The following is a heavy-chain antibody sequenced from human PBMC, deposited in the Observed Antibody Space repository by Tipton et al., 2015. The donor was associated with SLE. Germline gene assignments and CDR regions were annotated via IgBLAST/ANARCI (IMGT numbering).Heavy chain of an antibody. D-gene: IGHD3-10*01. J-gene: IGHJ4*02. CDR3: ARGRGDY. CDR1: GGSFSGYY. V-gene: IGHV4-34*01. Sequence: TLSLTCAVYGGSFSGYYWSWIRQPPGKGLEWIGEINHSGSTNYNPSLKSRVTISVDTSKNQFSLKLSSMTAADTAVYYCARGRGDYWGQGTLVTVSS. CDR2: INHSGST.